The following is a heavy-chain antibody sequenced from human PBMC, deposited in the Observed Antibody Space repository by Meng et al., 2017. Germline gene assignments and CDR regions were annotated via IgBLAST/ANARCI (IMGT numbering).Heavy chain of an antibody. CDR1: GGTFSSYS. V-gene: IGHV1-69*05. J-gene: IGHJ4*02. D-gene: IGHD3-22*01. CDR2: IIPIFGTA. CDR3: ARGYYYDSSGYLLFDY. Sequence: SVKVSCKASGGTFSSYSISWVRQAPGQGLEWMGGIIPIFGTANYAQKFQGRVTITTDESTNTAHMELSSLRSEDTAVYYCARGYYYDSSGYLLFDYWGQGTLVTVSS.